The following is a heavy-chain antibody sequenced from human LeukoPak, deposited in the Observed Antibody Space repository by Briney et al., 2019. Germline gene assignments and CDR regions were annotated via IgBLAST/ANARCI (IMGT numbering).Heavy chain of an antibody. CDR2: IYYSGST. CDR1: GGSISSSSYY. Sequence: SETLSLTCTVSGGSISSSSYYWGWIRQPPGKGLEWIGSIYYSGSTYYNPSLKSRVTISVDTSKNQFSLKLSSVTAADTAVYYCARARRTGYSNFYYYYMDVWGKGTTVTVSS. CDR3: ARARRTGYSNFYYYYMDV. D-gene: IGHD6-13*01. V-gene: IGHV4-39*07. J-gene: IGHJ6*03.